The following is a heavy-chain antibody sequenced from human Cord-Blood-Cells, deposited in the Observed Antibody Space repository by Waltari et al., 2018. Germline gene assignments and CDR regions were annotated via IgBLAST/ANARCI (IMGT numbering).Heavy chain of an antibody. Sequence: QVQLVQSGAAAKKPGASVKVSCKASGYTFTASSMHWVRQAPGQGLEWMGRINPNSGGTNYAQKFQGRVTMTRDTSISTAYMELSRLRSDDTAVYYCARYGDYGYFDLWGRGTLVTVSS. J-gene: IGHJ2*01. CDR3: ARYGDYGYFDL. CDR2: INPNSGGT. D-gene: IGHD4-17*01. CDR1: GYTFTASS. V-gene: IGHV1-2*06.